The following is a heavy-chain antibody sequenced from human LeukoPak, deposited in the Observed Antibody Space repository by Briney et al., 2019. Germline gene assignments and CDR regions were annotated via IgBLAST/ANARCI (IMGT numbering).Heavy chain of an antibody. CDR3: ATLTPGISVAGPGRNWFDP. Sequence: SETLSLTCTVSGGSIRGSNYYWGWIRQPPGKGLEWIGSMYYSGNTHYNPSLKSRVTISVDTSKNQFSLKLSSVTASDTAVYYCATLTPGISVAGPGRNWFDPWGQGTLVTVSS. J-gene: IGHJ5*02. CDR1: GGSIRGSNYY. V-gene: IGHV4-39*01. D-gene: IGHD6-19*01. CDR2: MYYSGNT.